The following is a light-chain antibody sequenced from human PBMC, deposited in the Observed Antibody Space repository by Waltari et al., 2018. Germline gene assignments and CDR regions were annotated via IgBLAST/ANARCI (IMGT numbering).Light chain of an antibody. J-gene: IGKJ3*01. V-gene: IGKV3-20*01. CDR1: QSVSSSY. CDR3: QQYGNSPFT. Sequence: EIVLTQSPGTLSLSPGEGATLPCRASQSVSSSYLAWYQQKPGQAPRLLIYGASSRATGIPDRFSGSGSGTDFTLTISRLEPEDFAVYYCQQYGNSPFTFGPGTKVDIK. CDR2: GAS.